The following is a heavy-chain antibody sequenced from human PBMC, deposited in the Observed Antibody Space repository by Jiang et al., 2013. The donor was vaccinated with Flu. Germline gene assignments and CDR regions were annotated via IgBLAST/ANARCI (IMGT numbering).Heavy chain of an antibody. CDR2: ITGSGGTA. D-gene: IGHD3-9*01. V-gene: IGHV3-23*01. CDR3: TKSTTYFDYGGFDY. Sequence: SGGDLVXPGGSLRLSCAASGFTFSNYAMTWVRQAPGMGLEWVAAITGSGGTAYYADTVKAGFSISRDNPKNTVYLHMSNLRAEDTAVYYCTKSTTYFDYGGFDYWGQGALVTASS. J-gene: IGHJ4*02. CDR1: GFTFSNYA.